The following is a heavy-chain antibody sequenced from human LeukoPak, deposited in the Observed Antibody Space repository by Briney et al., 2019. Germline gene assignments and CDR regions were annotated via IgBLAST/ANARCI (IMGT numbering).Heavy chain of an antibody. CDR2: IYYSGST. V-gene: IGHV4-59*11. J-gene: IGHJ4*02. CDR3: AREGLIRYFEH. CDR1: GGSISSHY. D-gene: IGHD3-9*01. Sequence: SETLSLTCTVSGGSISSHYWSCIRQPPGKGLEWIGYIYYSGSTNYNPSLKSRVTISVDTSKNQFSLKLSSVTAADTAVYYCAREGLIRYFEHWGQGTLVTVSS.